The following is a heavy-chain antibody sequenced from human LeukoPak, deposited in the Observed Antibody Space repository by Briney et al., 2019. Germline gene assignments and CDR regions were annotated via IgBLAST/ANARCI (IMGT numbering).Heavy chain of an antibody. CDR3: ARVYGQQLVHQYFQH. CDR1: GGSISSSSYY. Sequence: SETLSLTCTVSGGSISSSSYYWGWNRQPPGKGLEWIGSIYYSGSTYYNPSLKSRVTISVDTSKNQFSLKLSSVTAADTAVYYCARVYGQQLVHQYFQHWGQGTLVTVSS. V-gene: IGHV4-39*07. J-gene: IGHJ1*01. CDR2: IYYSGST. D-gene: IGHD6-13*01.